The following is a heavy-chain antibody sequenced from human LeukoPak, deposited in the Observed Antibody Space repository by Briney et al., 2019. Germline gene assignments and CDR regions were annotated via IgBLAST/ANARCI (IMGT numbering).Heavy chain of an antibody. CDR1: GFTFGDYW. CDR3: ARDRGPRTGFMVREAYDY. D-gene: IGHD3-10*01. J-gene: IGHJ4*02. CDR2: INTDGSTT. Sequence: NPGVSLRLSCAASGFTFGDYWIHWVRQAPGKGLVWVSRINTDGSTTNYADSVKGRFSISRDNAKNTLYLQMSSLRAEDTAVYYSARDRGPRTGFMVREAYDYWGQGTLVTVSS. V-gene: IGHV3-74*01.